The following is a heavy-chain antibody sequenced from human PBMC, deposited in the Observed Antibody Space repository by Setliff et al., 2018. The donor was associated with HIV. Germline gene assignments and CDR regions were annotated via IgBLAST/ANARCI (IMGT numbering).Heavy chain of an antibody. Sequence: ASVKVSCKASGFTFTSYYIHWVRQAPEQGLEWMGIINPSSGSTSFAQKFQGRVTMTRDTSTSTVYMELSSLRSEDTAVYYCARSLQWGCSSTTCYVGYWGQGTLVTVSS. V-gene: IGHV1-46*01. J-gene: IGHJ4*02. CDR1: GFTFTSYY. CDR2: INPSSGST. D-gene: IGHD2-2*01. CDR3: ARSLQWGCSSTTCYVGY.